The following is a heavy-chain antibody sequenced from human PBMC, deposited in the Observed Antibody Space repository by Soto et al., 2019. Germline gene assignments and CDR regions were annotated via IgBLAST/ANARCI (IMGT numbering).Heavy chain of an antibody. CDR3: ASYTNCSSTSCYSRGDYYYYGMDV. D-gene: IGHD2-2*01. J-gene: IGHJ6*02. CDR2: INPNSGGT. V-gene: IGHV1-2*02. CDR1: GYTFTGYY. Sequence: ASVKVSCKASGYTFTGYYMHWVRQAPGQGLEWMGWINPNSGGTNYAQKFQGRVTMTRDTSISTAYMELSRLRSDDTAVYYCASYTNCSSTSCYSRGDYYYYGMDVWGQGTTVTV.